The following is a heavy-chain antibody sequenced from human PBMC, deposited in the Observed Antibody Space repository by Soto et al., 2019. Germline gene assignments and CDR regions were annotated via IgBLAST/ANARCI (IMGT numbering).Heavy chain of an antibody. V-gene: IGHV4-31*03. Sequence: QVQLQESGPGLVKPSQTLSLTCTVSGGSISSGGYYWSWIRQHPGKGLEWIGHIYYSGSTYYNPSLKSRVTISVDTSKNQFSLKLSSVTAADTAVYYCARDKYSSSSVGPNWFDPWGQGTLVTVSS. CDR3: ARDKYSSSSVGPNWFDP. CDR2: IYYSGST. J-gene: IGHJ5*02. D-gene: IGHD6-6*01. CDR1: GGSISSGGYY.